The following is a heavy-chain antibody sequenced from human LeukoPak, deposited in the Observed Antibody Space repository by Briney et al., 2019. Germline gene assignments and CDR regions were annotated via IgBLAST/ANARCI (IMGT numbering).Heavy chain of an antibody. CDR3: ARDGSLDY. CDR2: INPNSGGT. Sequence: ASVKVSFKASGYTFTGYYMHWLRQAPGQGLEWMGWINPNSGGTNYAQKFQGRVTLTRNTSISTAYMELSSLRSDDTAVYYCARDGSLDYWGQGTLVTVSS. CDR1: GYTFTGYY. J-gene: IGHJ4*02. V-gene: IGHV1-2*02. D-gene: IGHD6-13*01.